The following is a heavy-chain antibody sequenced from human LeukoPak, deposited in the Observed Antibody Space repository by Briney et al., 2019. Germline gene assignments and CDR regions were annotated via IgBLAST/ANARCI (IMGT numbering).Heavy chain of an antibody. CDR2: IIPIFGTA. CDR3: ARDRAGTPPYYYYGTDV. CDR1: GGTFISYA. V-gene: IGHV1-69*13. D-gene: IGHD1-1*01. J-gene: IGHJ6*02. Sequence: APVKVSCKASGGTFISYAISWVRQAPGQGLEWMGGIIPIFGTANYAQKFQGRVTITADESTSTAYMELSSLRSEDTAVYYCARDRAGTPPYYYYGTDVWGQGTTVTVSS.